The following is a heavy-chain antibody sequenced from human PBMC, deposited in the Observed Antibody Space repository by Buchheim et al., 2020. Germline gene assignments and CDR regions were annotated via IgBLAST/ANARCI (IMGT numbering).Heavy chain of an antibody. CDR1: GGSISSYY. CDR2: IHYSGST. Sequence: QVQLQESGPGLVKPSETLSLTCTVSGGSISSYYWSWIRQPPGGGLECIAYIHYSGSTNYNPSLKSRVTISVATSKHPFSLKVSAVTAADTAVYYCARQGHYGDYDNWGQGTL. V-gene: IGHV4-59*08. CDR3: ARQGHYGDYDN. D-gene: IGHD4-17*01. J-gene: IGHJ4*02.